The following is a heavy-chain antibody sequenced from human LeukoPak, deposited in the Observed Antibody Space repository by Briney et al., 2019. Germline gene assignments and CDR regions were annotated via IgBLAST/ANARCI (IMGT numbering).Heavy chain of an antibody. D-gene: IGHD2-2*01. CDR1: GYTFSSYY. J-gene: IGHJ4*02. Sequence: WASLKVSCKASGYTFSSYYMHWVRQAPGQGLEWMGCINPNGSNTNYADNVQGSVTMTRDTSINTTYMAVSSMRSDDTAVYYCARAKFHYYSSTTCLFDYWGQGTLVTVSS. CDR2: INPNGSNT. CDR3: ARAKFHYYSSTTCLFDY. V-gene: IGHV1-2*02.